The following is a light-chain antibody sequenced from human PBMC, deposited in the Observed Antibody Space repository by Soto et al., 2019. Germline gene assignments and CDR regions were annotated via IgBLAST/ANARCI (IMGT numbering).Light chain of an antibody. CDR1: QTISSW. Sequence: IQLTQSPSTLSRSVGDRVTITCRASQTISSWLAWYKQKPGKAPKLLSYKASSLESGVPSRFSGSGSGTEFTLTISSLKPDDFATYYCQQYNSYPITFGQGTRLEI. CDR3: QQYNSYPIT. CDR2: KAS. J-gene: IGKJ5*01. V-gene: IGKV1-5*03.